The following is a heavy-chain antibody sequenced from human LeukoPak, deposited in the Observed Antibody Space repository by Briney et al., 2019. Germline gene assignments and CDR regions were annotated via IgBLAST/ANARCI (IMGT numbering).Heavy chain of an antibody. D-gene: IGHD6-13*01. CDR3: ARGSSSWFGLGY. Sequence: ASVKVSCKASGYTFTSYDINWVRQATGQGLEWMGWMNPNSGNTGYAQKFQGRVTITRNTSISTAYMELSSLRSEDTAVYYCARGSSSWFGLGYWGQGTLVTVSS. CDR2: MNPNSGNT. J-gene: IGHJ4*02. V-gene: IGHV1-8*03. CDR1: GYTFTSYD.